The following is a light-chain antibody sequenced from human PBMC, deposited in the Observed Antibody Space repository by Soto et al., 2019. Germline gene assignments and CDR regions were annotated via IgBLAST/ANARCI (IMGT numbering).Light chain of an antibody. J-gene: IGLJ1*01. Sequence: ALTQPASVSGSLGQSITMSCNLTSIDVGGHDYVSWYQQHPGKAPKLTIFEGRNRPSGVSKRFSGSKSGNTASLTISGLRAEDEAHYYCSSYTDSDSFYVFGSGTKVTVL. CDR3: SSYTDSDSFYV. V-gene: IGLV2-14*01. CDR1: SIDVGGHDY. CDR2: EGR.